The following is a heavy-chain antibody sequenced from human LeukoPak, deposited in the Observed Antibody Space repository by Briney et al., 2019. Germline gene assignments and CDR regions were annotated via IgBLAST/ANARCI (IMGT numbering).Heavy chain of an antibody. J-gene: IGHJ6*03. V-gene: IGHV4-34*01. CDR2: INHSGST. Sequence: SETLSLTCAVYGGSFSGYYWSWIRQPPGKGLEWIGEINHSGSTNYNPSLKSRVTISVDTSKNQFSLKLSSVTAADTAVYYCAREYYDFWTGARYYMDVWGKGTTVTVSS. D-gene: IGHD3-3*01. CDR3: AREYYDFWTGARYYMDV. CDR1: GGSFSGYY.